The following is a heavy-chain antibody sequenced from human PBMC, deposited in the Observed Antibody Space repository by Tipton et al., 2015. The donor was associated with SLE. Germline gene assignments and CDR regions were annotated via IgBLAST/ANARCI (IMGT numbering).Heavy chain of an antibody. J-gene: IGHJ3*02. D-gene: IGHD2/OR15-2a*01. CDR2: IYTSGAT. CDR3: ARVWLNNAFDI. Sequence: TLSLTCTVSGDSISTDNYYWSWIRQPAGKGLEWIGRIYTSGATDDNPSLKSRVTMSVDMSKNQIFLKMTSVTAADSAVYFCARVWLNNAFDIWGQGTRVTVSS. CDR1: GDSISTDNYY. V-gene: IGHV4-61*02.